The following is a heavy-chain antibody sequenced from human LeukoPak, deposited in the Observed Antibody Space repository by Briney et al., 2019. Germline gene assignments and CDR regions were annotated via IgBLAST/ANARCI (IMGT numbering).Heavy chain of an antibody. Sequence: GGSLRLSCAASGFTFSSYWMHWVRHAPGKGLVWVSRINSDGSSTSYADSVKGRFTISRDNAKNTLYLQMNSLRAEDTAVYYCARVPYYDFWGGYWGPDYWGQGTLVTVSS. CDR2: INSDGSST. CDR1: GFTFSSYW. J-gene: IGHJ4*02. CDR3: ARVPYYDFWGGYWGPDY. V-gene: IGHV3-74*01. D-gene: IGHD3-3*01.